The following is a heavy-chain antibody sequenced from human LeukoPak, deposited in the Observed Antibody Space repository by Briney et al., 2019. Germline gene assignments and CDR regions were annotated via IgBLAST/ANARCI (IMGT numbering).Heavy chain of an antibody. CDR2: IYYSGST. D-gene: IGHD3-22*01. CDR1: GGSISNSNYN. V-gene: IGHV4-39*06. J-gene: IGHJ4*02. CDR3: ARSYDSSAYYFVY. Sequence: PSETLSLTCTVSGGSISNSNYNWGWIRQPPGKGLEWIGSIYYSGSTTYNPSLKSRVTISIDTSKNQFPLKLSSVTAADTAVYYCARSYDSSAYYFVYWGQGTLVTVSS.